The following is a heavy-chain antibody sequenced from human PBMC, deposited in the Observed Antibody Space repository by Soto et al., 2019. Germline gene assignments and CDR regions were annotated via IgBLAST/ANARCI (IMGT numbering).Heavy chain of an antibody. D-gene: IGHD6-13*01. J-gene: IGHJ5*02. V-gene: IGHV1-18*01. CDR3: ARAIYSSSWYPHNWFDP. CDR1: GYTFTSYG. CDR2: ISAYNGNT. Sequence: ASVKVSCKASGYTFTSYGISWVRQAPGQGLEWMGWISAYNGNTDYAQKLQGRVTMTTDTSTSTAYMELRSLRSDDTAVYYCARAIYSSSWYPHNWFDPWGQGTLVTVSS.